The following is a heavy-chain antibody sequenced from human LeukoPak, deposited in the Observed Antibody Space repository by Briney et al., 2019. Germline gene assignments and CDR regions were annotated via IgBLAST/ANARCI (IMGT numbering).Heavy chain of an antibody. D-gene: IGHD1-14*01. CDR2: INSDGSST. Sequence: PGGSLRLSCAASGFTFSSYWMHWVRQGPGKGLVWVSRINSDGSSTNYADSVKGRFTISRDNAKNTLDLQMNSLRDEDTAIYYCARTNQGAFDSWGQGTMVTVS. CDR1: GFTFSSYW. V-gene: IGHV3-74*01. CDR3: ARTNQGAFDS. J-gene: IGHJ3*02.